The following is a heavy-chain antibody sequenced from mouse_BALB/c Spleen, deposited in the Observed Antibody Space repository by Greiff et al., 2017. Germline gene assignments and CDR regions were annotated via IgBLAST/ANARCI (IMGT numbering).Heavy chain of an antibody. CDR1: GYSITSDYA. Sequence: EVKLVESGPGLVKPSQSLSLTCTVTGYSITSDYAWNWIRQFPGNKLEWMGYISYSGSTSYNPSLKSRISITRDTTKNQFFLQLNSVTTEDTATYYCARSLHYYGYFDVWGAGTTVTVSS. V-gene: IGHV3-2*02. CDR2: ISYSGST. CDR3: ARSLHYYGYFDV. J-gene: IGHJ1*01. D-gene: IGHD1-2*01.